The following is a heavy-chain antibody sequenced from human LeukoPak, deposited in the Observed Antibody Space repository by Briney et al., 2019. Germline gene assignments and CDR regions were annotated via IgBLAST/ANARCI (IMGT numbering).Heavy chain of an antibody. CDR2: ISSSSSTI. V-gene: IGHV3-48*04. CDR3: AKDRGMSDV. CDR1: GFTFSSYG. Sequence: SGGSLRLSCAASGFTFSSYGMTWVRQAPGKGLEWVSYISSSSSTIYYADSVKGRFTLSRDNDKNIVYLHMNSLRAEDTAVYYCAKDRGMSDVWGKGTTVTISS. J-gene: IGHJ6*04.